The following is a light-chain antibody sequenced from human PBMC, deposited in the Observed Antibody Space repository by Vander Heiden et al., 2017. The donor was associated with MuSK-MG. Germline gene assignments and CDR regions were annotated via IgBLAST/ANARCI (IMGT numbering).Light chain of an antibody. CDR1: NIGGKS. CDR3: QVWDSDSDHPV. J-gene: IGLJ1*01. V-gene: IGLV3-21*04. Sequence: SYVLTQPPPVSAAPGETARITWGGDNIGGKSIHWYQQKPGQAPVLVIYYDNERPSGIPERFSGSNSGDTATLTISRVDAGDEADYYCQVWDSDSDHPVFGAGTKVTAL. CDR2: YDN.